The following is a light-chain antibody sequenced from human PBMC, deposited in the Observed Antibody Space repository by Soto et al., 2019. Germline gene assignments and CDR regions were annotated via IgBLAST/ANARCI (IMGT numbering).Light chain of an antibody. CDR3: QQLSSFS. J-gene: IGKJ1*01. V-gene: IGKV1-9*01. CDR2: AAS. CDR1: QGISSY. Sequence: IQLTQSPSSRSASLGDRVTITCRASQGISSYLAWYQQKPGKAAKLLIYAASTLHSGVPSRFSGSGSGTDFTLTISRLQPEDFSTYYCQQLSSFSFGQGTKVDIK.